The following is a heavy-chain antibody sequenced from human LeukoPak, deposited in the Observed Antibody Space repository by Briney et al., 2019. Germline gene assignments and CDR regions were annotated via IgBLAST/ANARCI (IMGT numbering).Heavy chain of an antibody. V-gene: IGHV3-30-3*01. Sequence: GGSLRLSCAAAGFTFSSYAMHWVRQAPGKGLEWVAVISYDGSNKYYADSVKGRFTISRDNSKNTLYLQVNSLRAEDTAVYYCARPLGEWLSHYYYGMDGWGQGTTVTVSS. D-gene: IGHD3-3*01. CDR2: ISYDGSNK. CDR1: GFTFSSYA. CDR3: ARPLGEWLSHYYYGMDG. J-gene: IGHJ6*02.